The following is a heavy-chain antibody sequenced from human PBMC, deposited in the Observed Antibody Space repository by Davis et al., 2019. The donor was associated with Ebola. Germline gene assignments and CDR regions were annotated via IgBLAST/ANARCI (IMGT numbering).Heavy chain of an antibody. V-gene: IGHV3-30*19. CDR3: ARSLNGISGR. Sequence: GESLKISCAASGFTFSSYGMHWVRQAPGKGLEWVAVISYDGSDKYYADSVKGRITISRDNSKNTLYLQVNSLRPEDTAVYYCARSLNGISGRWGQGTLVTVSS. D-gene: IGHD3-3*02. CDR2: ISYDGSDK. CDR1: GFTFSSYG. J-gene: IGHJ4*02.